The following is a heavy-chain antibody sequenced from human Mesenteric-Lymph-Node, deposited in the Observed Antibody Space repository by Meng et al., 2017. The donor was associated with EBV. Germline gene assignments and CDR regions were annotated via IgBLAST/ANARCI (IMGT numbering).Heavy chain of an antibody. D-gene: IGHD3-9*01. CDR3: ARGPNYDFLTGRKYYFDY. J-gene: IGHJ4*02. Sequence: QVQLQESGPGLVKPSXXLSPTRAVSGDSITNGAYYWSWIRQPPGKGLEWIAFIYYSGSTYYNPSLKSRLTISVDTSKNQFSLKLNSVTAADTAVYYCARGPNYDFLTGRKYYFDYWGQGTLVTVSS. CDR1: GDSITNGAYY. CDR2: IYYSGST. V-gene: IGHV4-30-4*01.